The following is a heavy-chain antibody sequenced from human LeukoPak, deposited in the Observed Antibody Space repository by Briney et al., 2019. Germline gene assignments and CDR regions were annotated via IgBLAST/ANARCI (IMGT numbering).Heavy chain of an antibody. CDR2: ISYDGSNK. V-gene: IGHV3-30*04. CDR1: GFTFSSYA. Sequence: SLRLSCAASGFTFSSYAMHWVRQAPGKGLEWVAVISYDGSNKYYADSVKGRFTISRDNSKNTLYLQMNSLRAEDTAVYYCAKVPAGLELPPYYYYYMDVWGKGTTVTVSS. CDR3: AKVPAGLELPPYYYYYMDV. J-gene: IGHJ6*03. D-gene: IGHD1-7*01.